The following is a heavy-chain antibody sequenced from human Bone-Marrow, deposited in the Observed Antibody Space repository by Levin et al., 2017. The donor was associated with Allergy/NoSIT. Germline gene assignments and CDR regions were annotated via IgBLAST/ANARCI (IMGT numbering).Heavy chain of an antibody. CDR1: GFIFSTYG. V-gene: IGHV3-48*01. D-gene: IGHD6-25*01. CDR2: ISSSSSAI. CDR3: ARGGAARPDY. J-gene: IGHJ4*02. Sequence: LSLTCAVSGFIFSTYGMNWVRQAPGKGLEWVSYISSSSSAISYADSVKGRFTVSRDNAKSSLYLQMNSLRGEDTAVYYCARGGAARPDYWGQGTLVTVSS.